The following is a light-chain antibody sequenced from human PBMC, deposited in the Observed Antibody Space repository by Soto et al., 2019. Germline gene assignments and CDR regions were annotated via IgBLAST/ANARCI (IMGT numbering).Light chain of an antibody. V-gene: IGLV2-14*01. CDR3: SSYTSASTLEV. CDR1: SSDVGGFNY. J-gene: IGLJ2*01. CDR2: DVS. Sequence: QSALTQPASVSGSPGQSITISCSGTSSDVGGFNYVSWYQQHPGKAPQLIIYDVSNRPSWVSNRFSGSKSGDTASLTISGLQAEDEADYYCSSYTSASTLEVFGGGTKLTVL.